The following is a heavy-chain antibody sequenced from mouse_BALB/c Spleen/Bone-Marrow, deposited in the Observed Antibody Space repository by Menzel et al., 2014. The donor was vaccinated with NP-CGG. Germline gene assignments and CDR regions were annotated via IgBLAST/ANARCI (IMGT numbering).Heavy chain of an antibody. CDR1: GFTFDTYA. CDR2: IRSKSNNYAT. V-gene: IGHV10-1*02. J-gene: IGHJ3*01. CDR3: VRQNYDYAWFAY. Sequence: EVKVVESGGGLVQPKGSLKLSCAASGFTFDTYAMNWVRQAPGKGLEWVARIRSKSNNYATYYADSVKDRLTISRDDSQSMLYLQMNNLKTEDTAMYYCVRQNYDYAWFAYWGQGTLVTVSA. D-gene: IGHD2-4*01.